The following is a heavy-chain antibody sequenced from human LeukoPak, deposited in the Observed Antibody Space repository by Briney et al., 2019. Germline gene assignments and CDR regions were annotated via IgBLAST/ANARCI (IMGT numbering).Heavy chain of an antibody. J-gene: IGHJ4*02. Sequence: ASVKVSCKASGYTFTSYGISWVRQAPGQGLEWMGWISAYNGNTNYAQKLQGRVTMTTDTSTSTAYMELRSLRSDDTAVYYCARGGYSSGWYLGGYFDYWGQGTLVTVSS. V-gene: IGHV1-18*01. CDR3: ARGGYSSGWYLGGYFDY. CDR2: ISAYNGNT. CDR1: GYTFTSYG. D-gene: IGHD6-19*01.